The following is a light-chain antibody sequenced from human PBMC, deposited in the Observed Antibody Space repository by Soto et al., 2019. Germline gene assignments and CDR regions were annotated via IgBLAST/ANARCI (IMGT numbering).Light chain of an antibody. V-gene: IGKV3-20*01. CDR2: GAS. CDR1: QSVSSSY. CDR3: QQYGNSPPNT. Sequence: EIVLTQSPGTLSLSPGERATLSCRASQSVSSSYLAWYQQKPGQAPRLLIYGASSRATGIPDRFSGSGSGTDVTLIISRLEHEDFAVDFCQQYGNSPPNTFGQGTKVEIK. J-gene: IGKJ2*01.